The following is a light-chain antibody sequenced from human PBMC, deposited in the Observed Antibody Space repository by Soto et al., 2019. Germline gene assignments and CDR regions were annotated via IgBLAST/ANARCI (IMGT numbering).Light chain of an antibody. CDR1: TSDVGGSTY. CDR2: EVN. Sequence: QSVLTQPASVSGSPGQSITISCTGTTSDVGGSTYVSWYQQHPGKAPKLMIYEVNNRPSGVPDRFSGSKSGNTASLTISGLQTEDEADYYCCSYAGTYSYVFGTGTKVTVL. J-gene: IGLJ1*01. CDR3: CSYAGTYSYV. V-gene: IGLV2-11*01.